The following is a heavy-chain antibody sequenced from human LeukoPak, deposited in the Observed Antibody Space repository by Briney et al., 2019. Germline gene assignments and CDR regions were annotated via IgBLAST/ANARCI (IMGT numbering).Heavy chain of an antibody. CDR3: ARHRGSSWSLNYMDV. V-gene: IGHV4-34*01. CDR1: GGSFSGYY. CDR2: INHSGST. D-gene: IGHD6-13*01. J-gene: IGHJ6*03. Sequence: PSETLSLTCAVYGGSFSGYYWSWIRQPPGKGLEWIGEINHSGSTNYNPSLKSRVTISVDTSKNQFSLKLSSVTAADTAVYYRARHRGSSWSLNYMDVWGKGTTVTASS.